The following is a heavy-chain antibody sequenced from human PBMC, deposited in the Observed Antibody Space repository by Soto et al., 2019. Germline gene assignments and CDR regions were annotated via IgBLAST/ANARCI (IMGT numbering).Heavy chain of an antibody. D-gene: IGHD2-2*01. CDR2: ISAYNGNT. CDR3: ARDSWGYCSSTSCYDWFDP. J-gene: IGHJ5*02. V-gene: IGHV1-18*01. Sequence: ASVKVSCKASGYSFTSYGISWVRQTPGQGLEWMGWISAYNGNTNYAQKLQGRATMTTDTSTSTAYMELRSPRSDDTAVYYCARDSWGYCSSTSCYDWFDPWGQGTLVTVSS. CDR1: GYSFTSYG.